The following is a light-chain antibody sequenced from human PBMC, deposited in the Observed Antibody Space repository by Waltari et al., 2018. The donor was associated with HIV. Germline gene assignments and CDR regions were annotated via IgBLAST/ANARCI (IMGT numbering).Light chain of an antibody. J-gene: IGKJ4*01. Sequence: DSVMIQSPCCLTVSLCGRATVDCKYIKSGLYIPDNKNYLDWYQQKPGQPPKLLIYSASTRESGVPDRFSGSGSGTDFTLTISSLQSEDVALYYCQQLYPSPLTFGRGTKVELK. V-gene: IGKV4-1*01. CDR1: KSGLYIPDNKNY. CDR3: QQLYPSPLT. CDR2: SAS.